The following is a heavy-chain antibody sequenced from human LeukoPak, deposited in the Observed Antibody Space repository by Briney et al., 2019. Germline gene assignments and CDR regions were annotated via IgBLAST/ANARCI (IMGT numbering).Heavy chain of an antibody. CDR1: GFTFNTYT. D-gene: IGHD6-13*01. CDR3: AKGLHSSSWYSDS. V-gene: IGHV3-23*01. J-gene: IGHJ4*02. Sequence: GGSLRLSCAASGFTFNTYTMNWVRLVPGKGLEWVSLITGNGVSTYYADSVKGRFTISRDNSKNTLYLQMNSLRAEDTAVYYCAKGLHSSSWYSDSWGLGTLVTVSS. CDR2: ITGNGVST.